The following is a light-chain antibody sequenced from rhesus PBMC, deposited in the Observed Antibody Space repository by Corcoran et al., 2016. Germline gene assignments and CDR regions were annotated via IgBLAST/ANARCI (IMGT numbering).Light chain of an antibody. CDR3: QQYSSGFT. CDR2: KAF. Sequence: DIQMTQSPSSLSASVGDTVTITCRASQGISSWLAWYQQKSGKVPNLLIYKAFSLQSGVPSRYSGSGSGTDITLTSSSLQSEDFATYYCQQYSSGFTFGPGTKLDIK. CDR1: QGISSW. J-gene: IGKJ3*01. V-gene: IGKV1-22*01.